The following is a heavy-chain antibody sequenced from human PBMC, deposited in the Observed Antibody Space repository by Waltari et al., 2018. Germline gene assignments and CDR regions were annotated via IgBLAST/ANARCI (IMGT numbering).Heavy chain of an antibody. Sequence: EVQLLESGGGLVQPGGSLRLSCAASGFPFSSYAMRWVRQAPGKGLEWVSVISGSGGRTYYADSVKGRFTISRDNSKNTLYLQMNSLRAEDTAVYYCAKEVGEMVDVWGQGTTVTVSS. J-gene: IGHJ6*02. CDR2: ISGSGGRT. V-gene: IGHV3-23*01. CDR1: GFPFSSYA. CDR3: AKEVGEMVDV. D-gene: IGHD1-26*01.